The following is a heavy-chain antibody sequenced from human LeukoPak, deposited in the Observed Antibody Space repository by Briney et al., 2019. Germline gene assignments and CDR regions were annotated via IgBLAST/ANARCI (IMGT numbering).Heavy chain of an antibody. CDR3: ARFALTSSLDY. D-gene: IGHD6-13*01. J-gene: IGHJ4*02. CDR1: GDRLTNNW. V-gene: IGHV5-51*01. Sequence: GESLKISCKISGDRLTNNWIGWVRQVPGKGLEWLGLIYPGNSDTRYSPFFQGQVTFSVDTSISTAYLHWGGLKASDTAMYYCARFALTSSLDYWGQGTLVTVSS. CDR2: IYPGNSDT.